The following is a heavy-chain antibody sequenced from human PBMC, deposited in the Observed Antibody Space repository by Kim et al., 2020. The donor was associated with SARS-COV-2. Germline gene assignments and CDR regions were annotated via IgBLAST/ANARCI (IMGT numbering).Heavy chain of an antibody. Sequence: GGSLRLSCAASGFTVSSNYMSWVRQAPGKGLECVSVIYSGGSTYYADSVKGRFTISSDNSKNTLYLQMNSLRAEDTAVYYCARLEVVALDYWGQGTLVTVSS. CDR1: GFTVSSNY. CDR2: IYSGGST. D-gene: IGHD2-15*01. CDR3: ARLEVVALDY. J-gene: IGHJ4*02. V-gene: IGHV3-53*01.